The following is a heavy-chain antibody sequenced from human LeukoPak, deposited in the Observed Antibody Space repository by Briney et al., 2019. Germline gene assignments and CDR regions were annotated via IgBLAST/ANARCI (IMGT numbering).Heavy chain of an antibody. CDR3: AHRQGFYSASSFDY. CDR2: IYWDDDK. D-gene: IGHD6-6*01. V-gene: IGHV2-5*02. CDR1: GFSLSTRGVG. Sequence: SGPTLVNPTQTLTLTFTFSGFSLSTRGVGVAWIRQPPGKALEWLALIYWDDDKRHSPSLKSRLTITKDTSKNQVVLTMTNMDPVDTATYYCAHRQGFYSASSFDYWGQGTLVTVSS. J-gene: IGHJ4*02.